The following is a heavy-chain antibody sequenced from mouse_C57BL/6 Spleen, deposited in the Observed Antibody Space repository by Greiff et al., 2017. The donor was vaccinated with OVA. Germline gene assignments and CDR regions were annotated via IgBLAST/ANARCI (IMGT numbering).Heavy chain of an antibody. CDR1: GFTFSSYG. CDR3: ARHGERGFDY. D-gene: IGHD2-13*01. V-gene: IGHV5-6*01. CDR2: ISSGGSYT. Sequence: EVQGVESGGDLVKPGGSLKLSCAASGFTFSSYGMSWVRQTPDKRLEWVATISSGGSYTYYPDSVKGRFTISRDNAKNTLYLQMSSLKSEDTAMYYCARHGERGFDYWGQGTTLTVSS. J-gene: IGHJ2*01.